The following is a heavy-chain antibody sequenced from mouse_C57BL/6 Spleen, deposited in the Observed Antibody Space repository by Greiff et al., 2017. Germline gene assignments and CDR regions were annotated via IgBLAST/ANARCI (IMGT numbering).Heavy chain of an antibody. V-gene: IGHV5-16*01. D-gene: IGHD1-1*01. CDR1: GFTFSDYY. J-gene: IGHJ2*01. CDR3: ARVGSSYCFDY. Sequence: VESEGGLVQPGSSMKLSCTASGFTFSDYYMAWVRQVPEKGLEWVANINYDGSSTYYLDSLKSRFIISRDNAKNILYLQMSSLKSEDTATYYCARVGSSYCFDYWGQGTTLTVSS. CDR2: INYDGSST.